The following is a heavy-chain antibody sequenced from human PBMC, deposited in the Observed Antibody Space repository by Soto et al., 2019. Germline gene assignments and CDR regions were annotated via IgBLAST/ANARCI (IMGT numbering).Heavy chain of an antibody. V-gene: IGHV3-23*01. Sequence: EVQLLESGGGLIQPGGSLRLSCAASGFTFGTYGMGWVRQAPGKGLEWVPTITGGNTYYAASVKGRFTISRDNYKNTLYLQMNSLREEDTAVYYCAKGVPIYSEGPDHWGQGTLVTVSS. CDR3: AKGVPIYSEGPDH. CDR1: GFTFGTYG. D-gene: IGHD4-4*01. CDR2: ITGGNT. J-gene: IGHJ4*02.